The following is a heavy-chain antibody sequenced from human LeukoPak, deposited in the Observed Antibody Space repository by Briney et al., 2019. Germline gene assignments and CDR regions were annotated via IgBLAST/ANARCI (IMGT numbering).Heavy chain of an antibody. J-gene: IGHJ5*02. V-gene: IGHV1-69*04. D-gene: IGHD3-22*01. Sequence: SVKVSCKASGGTFSSYAISWVRQAPGQGLEWMGRIIPILGIANYAQKFQGRVTITADKSTSTAYMELSSLRSEDTAVYYCARGCYYDSSGYYRNWFDPWGREPWSPSPQ. CDR3: ARGCYYDSSGYYRNWFDP. CDR2: IIPILGIA. CDR1: GGTFSSYA.